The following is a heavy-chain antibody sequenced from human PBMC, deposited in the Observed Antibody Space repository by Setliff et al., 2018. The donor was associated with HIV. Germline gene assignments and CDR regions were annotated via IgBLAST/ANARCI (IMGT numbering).Heavy chain of an antibody. CDR2: IYYSGTT. CDR1: GVSISNYY. CDR3: AGRGGYNDWYFDY. V-gene: IGHV4-59*01. Sequence: SETLSLTCTVSGVSISNYYWSWIRQPPGKGLQWIGYIYYSGTTNYNPSLESRVTISIDTSKSQFSLKLTSVTTADTAMYYCAGRGGYNDWYFDYWGQGALVTVSS. D-gene: IGHD5-12*01. J-gene: IGHJ4*02.